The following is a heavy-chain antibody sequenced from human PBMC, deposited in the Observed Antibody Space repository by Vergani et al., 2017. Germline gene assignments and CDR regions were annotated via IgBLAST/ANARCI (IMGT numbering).Heavy chain of an antibody. D-gene: IGHD2-2*01. V-gene: IGHV3-48*03. CDR2: ISSSGSTI. J-gene: IGHJ4*02. CDR3: ARAMTMTPIFDY. Sequence: EVQLVESGGGLVQPGGSLRLSCAASGFTFSSYEMNWVRQAPGKGLEWVSYISSSGSTIYYADSVKGRFTISRDNAKNSLYLQMNSLRAEDTAVYYCARAMTMTPIFDYWGQGTLVTVSS. CDR1: GFTFSSYE.